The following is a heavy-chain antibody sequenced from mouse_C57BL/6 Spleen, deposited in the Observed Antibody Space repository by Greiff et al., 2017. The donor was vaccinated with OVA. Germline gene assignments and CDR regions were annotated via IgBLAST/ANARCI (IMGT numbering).Heavy chain of an antibody. Sequence: QVQLQQSGAELVKPGASVKLSCKASGYTFTSYWMHWVKQRPGQGLEWIGMIHPNSGSTNYNEKIKSKATLTVDKSSSTAYMQLSSLTSEYSAVYYCARVDGSDWYFDVWGTGTTVTVSS. J-gene: IGHJ1*03. CDR3: ARVDGSDWYFDV. V-gene: IGHV1-64*01. CDR2: IHPNSGST. D-gene: IGHD2-3*01. CDR1: GYTFTSYW.